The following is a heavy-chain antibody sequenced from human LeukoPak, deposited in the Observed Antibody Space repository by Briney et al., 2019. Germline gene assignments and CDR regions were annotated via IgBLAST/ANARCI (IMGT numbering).Heavy chain of an antibody. J-gene: IGHJ5*02. CDR1: GYTFSNYA. CDR2: ISHNGDRI. Sequence: GGSLRLSCAASGYTFSNYAMTWVRQAPGKRLEWVSGISHNGDRIYYADSVKGRFTISRDNSKNTLYLQMNSLRPEDTALYYCTKDSVAAAGTAWFDPWGQGTLITVSS. D-gene: IGHD6-13*01. V-gene: IGHV3-23*01. CDR3: TKDSVAAAGTAWFDP.